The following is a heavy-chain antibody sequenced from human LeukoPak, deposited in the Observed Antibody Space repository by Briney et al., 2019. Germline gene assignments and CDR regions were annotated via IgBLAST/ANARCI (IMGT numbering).Heavy chain of an antibody. J-gene: IGHJ6*02. V-gene: IGHV4-59*01. CDR3: ARLKCISTTCPSRYVMDV. Sequence: SETLSLTCSVSGGSISSYYWSWIRQPPGKGLEYIWYIYYSGSTNYNPSLKSRVTISVDTSKDQFSLSLTSVTAADTGVYYCARLKCISTTCPSRYVMDVWGQGTTVTVSS. CDR1: GGSISSYY. CDR2: IYYSGST. D-gene: IGHD2-2*01.